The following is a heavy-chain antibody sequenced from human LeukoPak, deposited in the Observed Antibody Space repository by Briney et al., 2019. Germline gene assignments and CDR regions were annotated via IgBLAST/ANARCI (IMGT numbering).Heavy chain of an antibody. J-gene: IGHJ4*02. D-gene: IGHD4-17*01. CDR2: INPNSGGT. Sequence: ASVKVSCKASGYTFTGYYMHWVRQAPGQGLGWMGWINPNSGGTNYAQKFQGWITMTRDTSISTAYMELSRLRSDDTAVYYCARIRTYGDYAFDYWGQGTLVTVSS. V-gene: IGHV1-2*04. CDR1: GYTFTGYY. CDR3: ARIRTYGDYAFDY.